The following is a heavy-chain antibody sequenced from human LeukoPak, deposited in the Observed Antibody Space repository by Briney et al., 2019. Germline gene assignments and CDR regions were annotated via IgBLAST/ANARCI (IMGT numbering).Heavy chain of an antibody. J-gene: IGHJ4*02. CDR2: IKQDGSEK. V-gene: IGHV3-7*05. CDR3: AREGYRDTSNDY. Sequence: PGGSLRLSCAASGFTFSRYWMSWVRQAPGKGLEWVANIKQDGSEKYYVESVKGRFIISRDNAKNSLYLQMNSLRAEDAAVYYCAREGYRDTSNDYWGQGTLVTVSS. D-gene: IGHD5-18*01. CDR1: GFTFSRYW.